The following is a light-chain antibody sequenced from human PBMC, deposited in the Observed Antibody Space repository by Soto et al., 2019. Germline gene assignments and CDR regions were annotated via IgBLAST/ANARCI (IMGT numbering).Light chain of an antibody. Sequence: DIQMTQSPSSLSVAVVDRVTCTCQASQDIYKYLNWYQQKPGKDPKLLIYDASNFERGGPSRFSCSGSGTAFSLTVDSLPPEDTATDDWQQYDHPPYTFGQGTKLEIK. CDR1: QDIYKY. V-gene: IGKV1-33*01. CDR3: QQYDHPPYT. J-gene: IGKJ2*01. CDR2: DAS.